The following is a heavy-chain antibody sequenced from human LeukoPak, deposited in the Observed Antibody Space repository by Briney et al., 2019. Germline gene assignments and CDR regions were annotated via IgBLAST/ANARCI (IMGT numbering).Heavy chain of an antibody. CDR2: INHSGST. CDR3: ARSPIVSGSSSYYAFDI. V-gene: IGHV4-34*01. D-gene: IGHD3-22*01. Sequence: PSETLSLTCAVYGGSFSGYYWSWIRQPPGKGLEWIGEINHSGSTNYNPSLTSLKSRVTISVDTSKNQFSLKLSSVTAADTAVYYCARSPIVSGSSSYYAFDIWGQGTMVTVSS. CDR1: GGSFSGYY. J-gene: IGHJ3*02.